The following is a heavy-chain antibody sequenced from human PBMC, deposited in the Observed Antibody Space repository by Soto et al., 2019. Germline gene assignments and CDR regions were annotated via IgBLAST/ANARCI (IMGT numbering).Heavy chain of an antibody. V-gene: IGHV1-2*04. J-gene: IGHJ6*02. Sequence: ASVTVSCKASGYTFTCYYIHWVRQAPGQGLEWMGWINPNSGGTNYAQKFQGWVTMTRDTSISTAYMELSRLRSDDTAVYYCARLAAADYYGMDVWGQGTTVNVSS. D-gene: IGHD6-13*01. CDR2: INPNSGGT. CDR1: GYTFTCYY. CDR3: ARLAAADYYGMDV.